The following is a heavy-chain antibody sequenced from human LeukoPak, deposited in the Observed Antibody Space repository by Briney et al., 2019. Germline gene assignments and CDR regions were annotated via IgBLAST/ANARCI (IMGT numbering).Heavy chain of an antibody. Sequence: GGSLRLSCAASGFTFSSYWMSWVRQAPGKGLEWVANIKQDGSEKYYVDSVKGRFTISRDNAKNSLYLQMNSLRAEDTAVYSCARDWTWIQLWLFDYWGQGTLVTVSS. J-gene: IGHJ4*02. D-gene: IGHD5-18*01. CDR3: ARDWTWIQLWLFDY. CDR2: IKQDGSEK. CDR1: GFTFSSYW. V-gene: IGHV3-7*01.